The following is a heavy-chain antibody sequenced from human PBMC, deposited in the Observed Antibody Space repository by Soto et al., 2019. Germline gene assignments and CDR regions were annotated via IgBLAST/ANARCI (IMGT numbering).Heavy chain of an antibody. CDR1: GGSFSGYY. CDR3: ARGWGCSSTSCHHGYYYYGMDV. J-gene: IGHJ6*02. Sequence: SETLSLTCAVYGGSFSGYYWSWIRQPPGKGLEWIGEINHSGSTNYNPSLKSRVTISVDTSKNQFSLKLSSVTAADTAVYYCARGWGCSSTSCHHGYYYYGMDVWGQGTTVTAP. CDR2: INHSGST. V-gene: IGHV4-34*01. D-gene: IGHD2-2*01.